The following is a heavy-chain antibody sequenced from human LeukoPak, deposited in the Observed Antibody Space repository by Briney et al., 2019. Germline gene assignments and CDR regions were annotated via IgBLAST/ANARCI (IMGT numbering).Heavy chain of an antibody. CDR2: INPNSGGT. D-gene: IGHD2-15*01. J-gene: IGHJ6*02. CDR1: GYTFTGHY. Sequence: ASVKVSCKASGYTFTGHYMHWVRQAPGQGLEWMGWINPNSGGTDYAQKLQGRVTMTRDTSISTVNMELRRLRSDDTAVYYCARGRQYCSGGSCYFYYNYGMDVWGQGTTVTVSS. CDR3: ARGRQYCSGGSCYFYYNYGMDV. V-gene: IGHV1-2*02.